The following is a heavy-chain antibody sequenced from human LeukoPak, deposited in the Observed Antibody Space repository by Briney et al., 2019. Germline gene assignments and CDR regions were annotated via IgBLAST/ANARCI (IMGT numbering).Heavy chain of an antibody. V-gene: IGHV3-11*01. J-gene: IGHJ4*02. D-gene: IGHD3-3*01. Sequence: GGSLRLSCAASGFTFSDYYVSWIRQAPGKGLEWVSYISSSGSTIYYADSVKGRFTISRDNAKNSLYLQMNSLRAEDTAVYYCARVRFLEWLLLQGPLDYWGQGTLVTVSS. CDR2: ISSSGSTI. CDR3: ARVRFLEWLLLQGPLDY. CDR1: GFTFSDYY.